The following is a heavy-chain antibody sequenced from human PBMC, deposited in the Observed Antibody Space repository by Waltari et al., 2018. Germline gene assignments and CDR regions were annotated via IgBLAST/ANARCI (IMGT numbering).Heavy chain of an antibody. CDR2: IYSSGST. D-gene: IGHD3-10*01. J-gene: IGHJ5*02. CDR3: ARASYGSGSSWFDP. CDR1: GCFISTPF. V-gene: IGHV4-59*11. Sequence: QVQLQESGPGLVKPSETLSLICSVSGCFISTPFWGWIRQPPGKNLEWIGDIYSSGSTNYNPSLTSRVTISLDMSKNQFSLKLRSVSAADTTVYYCARASYGSGSSWFDPWGQGNLVTVSS.